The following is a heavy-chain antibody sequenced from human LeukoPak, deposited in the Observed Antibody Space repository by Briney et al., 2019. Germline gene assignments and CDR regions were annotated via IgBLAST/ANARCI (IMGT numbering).Heavy chain of an antibody. V-gene: IGHV1-2*02. D-gene: IGHD4-23*01. CDR2: LNPNTLVT. CDR3: ARKDGGRDGMDV. J-gene: IGHJ6*02. CDR1: GYTFTDYY. Sequence: ASVKVSCRASGYTFTDYYMHWVRQAPGQGLEWMGWLNPNTLVTNYAQHFQGRVSMTWDTSISTGYMDLHSLTSDDTAVYYCARKDGGRDGMDVWGQGTTVTISS.